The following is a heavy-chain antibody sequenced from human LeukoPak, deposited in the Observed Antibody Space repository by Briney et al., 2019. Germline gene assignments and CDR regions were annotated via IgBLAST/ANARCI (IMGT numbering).Heavy chain of an antibody. CDR2: ISSSGSTI. V-gene: IGHV3-48*03. J-gene: IGHJ4*02. CDR3: AGDGYSYGRPFDY. CDR1: GSTFSSYE. D-gene: IGHD5-18*01. Sequence: GGSLRLSCAASGSTFSSYEMNWVRQAPGKGLEWVSYISSSGSTIYYADSVKGRFTISRDNAKNSLYLQMNSLRAEDTAVYYCAGDGYSYGRPFDYWGQGTLVTVSS.